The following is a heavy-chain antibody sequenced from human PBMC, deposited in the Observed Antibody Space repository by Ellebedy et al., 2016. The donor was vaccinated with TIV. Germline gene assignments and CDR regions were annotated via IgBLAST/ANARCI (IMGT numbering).Heavy chain of an antibody. CDR2: INYRGTT. CDR3: ARLGGNWYLREFDF. V-gene: IGHV4-39*01. CDR1: GGSVNDDSYY. J-gene: IGHJ4*02. D-gene: IGHD1-20*01. Sequence: MPSETLSLTCSVSGGSVNDDSYYWGWIRQPPGKGLEWIGSINYRGTTYYHPSLKSRVSIFLDASKNQFSLNVTSVTATDTAVYYCARLGGNWYLREFDFWGQGTLATVSS.